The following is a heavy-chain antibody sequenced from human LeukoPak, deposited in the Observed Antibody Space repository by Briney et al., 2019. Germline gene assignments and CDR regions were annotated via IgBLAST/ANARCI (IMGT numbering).Heavy chain of an antibody. V-gene: IGHV3-15*07. CDR1: GFTFSSYS. CDR3: TQGSGYYFNY. D-gene: IGHD5-12*01. CDR2: IKSKSDGGTT. Sequence: GGSLRLSCAASGFTFSSYSMNWVRQAPGKGLEWVGLIKSKSDGGTTDFAAPVKGRFTISRDDSKNILYLQMNSLTSEDTAIYYCTQGSGYYFNYWGQGTLVTVSS. J-gene: IGHJ4*02.